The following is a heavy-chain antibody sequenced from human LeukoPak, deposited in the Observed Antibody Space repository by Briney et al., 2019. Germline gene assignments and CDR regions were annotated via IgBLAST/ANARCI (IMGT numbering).Heavy chain of an antibody. CDR2: ISSYNGKT. D-gene: IGHD6-19*01. V-gene: IGHV1-18*01. CDR3: ARHQIIRGSSGGFLKRKREVLYYAMDV. Sequence: ASVKVSCKASGYTFTMNGISWVRQAPGQGLEWMGWISSYNGKTNYAQNLQSRVTMTTDTSTSTAYMELRSLRSDDTAVYYCARHQIIRGSSGGFLKRKREVLYYAMDVWGQGTTVTVSS. CDR1: GYTFTMNG. J-gene: IGHJ6*02.